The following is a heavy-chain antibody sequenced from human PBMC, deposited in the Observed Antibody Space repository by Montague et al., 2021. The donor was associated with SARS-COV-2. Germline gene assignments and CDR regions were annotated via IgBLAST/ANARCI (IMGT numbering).Heavy chain of an antibody. CDR3: ARAYCGGDCYFYWYFDL. V-gene: IGHV6-1*01. J-gene: IGHJ2*01. CDR1: GDSVSSHIAT. Sequence: CAISGDSVSSHIATWNWIRQSPSRGLEWLGRTYYRSKWYNDYAVSVKGRVIINPDTSNNRISLQLNSVTPEDTAVYYCARAYCGGDCYFYWYFDLWGRGTLVTVSS. D-gene: IGHD2-21*02. CDR2: TYYRSKWYN.